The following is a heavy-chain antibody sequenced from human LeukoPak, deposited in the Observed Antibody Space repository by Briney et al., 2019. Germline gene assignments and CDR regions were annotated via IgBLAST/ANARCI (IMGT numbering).Heavy chain of an antibody. V-gene: IGHV1-58*01. J-gene: IGHJ4*02. Sequence: SVKVSCKASGFTFTSSAVQWVRQARGQRLEWIGWIVVGSGDTNYAQKFEERVTITRDMSTSTAYMELSSLRSEDTAVYYCAADSWQPENDYWGQGTLVTVSS. CDR1: GFTFTSSA. D-gene: IGHD5-24*01. CDR2: IVVGSGDT. CDR3: AADSWQPENDY.